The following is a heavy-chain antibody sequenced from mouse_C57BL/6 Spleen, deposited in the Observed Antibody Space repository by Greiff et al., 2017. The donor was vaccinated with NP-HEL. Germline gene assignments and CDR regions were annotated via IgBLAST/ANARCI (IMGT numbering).Heavy chain of an antibody. CDR2: IRSKSNNYAT. D-gene: IGHD4-1*01. J-gene: IGHJ4*01. V-gene: IGHV10-1*01. CDR3: VTSNWDWAMDY. CDR1: GFSFNTYA. Sequence: DVKLVESGGGLVQPKGSLKLSCAASGFSFNTYAMNWVRQAPGKGLEWVARIRSKSNNYATYYADSVKDRFTISRDDSESMLYLQMNNLKTEDTAMYYCVTSNWDWAMDYWGQGTSVTVSS.